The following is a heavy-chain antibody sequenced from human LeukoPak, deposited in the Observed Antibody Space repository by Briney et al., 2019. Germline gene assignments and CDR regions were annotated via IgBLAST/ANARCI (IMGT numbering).Heavy chain of an antibody. CDR2: ISGSGGST. CDR1: GFTFSSYA. D-gene: IGHD1-26*01. J-gene: IGHJ6*02. Sequence: GGSLRLSCAASGFTFSSYAMSWVRQAPGKGLEWVSAISGSGGSTYYADSVKGRFTISRDNSKNTLYLQMNSLRAEDTAVYYCANSWEDYYGMDVWGQGTTVTVSS. V-gene: IGHV3-23*01. CDR3: ANSWEDYYGMDV.